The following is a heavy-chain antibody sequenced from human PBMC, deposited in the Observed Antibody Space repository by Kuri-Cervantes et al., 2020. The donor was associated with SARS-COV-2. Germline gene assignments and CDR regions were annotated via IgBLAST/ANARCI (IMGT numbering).Heavy chain of an antibody. CDR3: ARVRYNWNRMGWFDP. Sequence: GGSLRLSCKASGGTFSSYAISWVRQAPGQGLEWMGGIIPIFGTANYAQKFQGRVTMTRDTSTSTVYMELSSLRSADTAVYYCARVRYNWNRMGWFDPWGQGTLVTVSS. D-gene: IGHD1-20*01. CDR1: GGTFSSYA. V-gene: IGHV1-69*05. J-gene: IGHJ5*02. CDR2: IIPIFGTA.